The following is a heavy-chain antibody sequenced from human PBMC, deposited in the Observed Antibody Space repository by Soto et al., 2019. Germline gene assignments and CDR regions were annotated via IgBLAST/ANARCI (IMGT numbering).Heavy chain of an antibody. CDR2: ISTYNGDT. J-gene: IGHJ4*02. CDR1: GYIFVNYG. V-gene: IGHV1-18*01. CDR3: ARDLDPIYDSSAAY. Sequence: QVQLVQSGAEVKKPGASVKVSCQASGYIFVNYGISWVRQAPGHGLEWMGWISTYNGDTKYAQKIQGRVTMTADTSTRTAYMELRSLTSHDTAVYYCARDLDPIYDSSAAYWGQGTLVTVSS. D-gene: IGHD3-22*01.